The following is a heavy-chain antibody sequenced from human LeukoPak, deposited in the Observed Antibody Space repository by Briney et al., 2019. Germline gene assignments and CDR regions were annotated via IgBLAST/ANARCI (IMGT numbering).Heavy chain of an antibody. CDR2: ISYDGSNK. CDR3: AKDIAAAGTRWFDP. CDR1: GFTFSSYG. Sequence: GGSLRLSCAASGFTFSSYGMHWVRQAPGKGLEWVAVISYDGSNKYYADSVKGRFTISRDNSKNTPYLQMNSLGAEDTAVYYCAKDIAAAGTRWFDPWGQGTLVTVSS. J-gene: IGHJ5*02. V-gene: IGHV3-30*18. D-gene: IGHD6-13*01.